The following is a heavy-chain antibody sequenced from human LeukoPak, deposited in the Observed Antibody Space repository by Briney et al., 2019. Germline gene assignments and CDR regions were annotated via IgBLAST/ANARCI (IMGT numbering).Heavy chain of an antibody. CDR2: FDPEDGET. D-gene: IGHD2-2*01. Sequence: ASVKVSCKVSGYTLTELSMHWVRQAPGKGLERMGGFDPEDGETIYAQKFQGRVTMTEDTSTDTAYMELSSLRSEDTAVYYCATRYCSSTSCPGIVNWFDPWGQGTLVTVSS. V-gene: IGHV1-24*01. CDR3: ATRYCSSTSCPGIVNWFDP. CDR1: GYTLTELS. J-gene: IGHJ5*02.